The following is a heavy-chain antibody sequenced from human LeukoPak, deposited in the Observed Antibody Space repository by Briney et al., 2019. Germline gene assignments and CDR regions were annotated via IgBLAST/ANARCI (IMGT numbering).Heavy chain of an antibody. Sequence: GGSLRLSCAASGFTFIHFWLSWARRAPGKGLGWVASLKKTGSETYYVDSAKGRFTITRDNTRNSLFLQMYSLRAEDTAVYFCAREDGYCSGGNCYSYFDSWGQGTLVTVSS. CDR3: AREDGYCSGGNCYSYFDS. V-gene: IGHV3-7*01. CDR1: GFTFIHFW. J-gene: IGHJ4*02. D-gene: IGHD2-15*01. CDR2: LKKTGSET.